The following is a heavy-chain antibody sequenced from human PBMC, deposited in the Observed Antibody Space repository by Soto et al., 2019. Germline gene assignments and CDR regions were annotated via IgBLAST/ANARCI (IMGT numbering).Heavy chain of an antibody. CDR2: ISSSGSTI. Sequence: LRHFCAASGFTFSSYEMNWVRQAPGKGLEWVSYISSSGSTIYYADSVKGRFTISRDNAKNSLYLQMNSLRAEDTAVYYCARETDSSGYYYKGDAFDIWGQGTMVTVSS. J-gene: IGHJ3*02. CDR1: GFTFSSYE. V-gene: IGHV3-48*03. D-gene: IGHD3-22*01. CDR3: ARETDSSGYYYKGDAFDI.